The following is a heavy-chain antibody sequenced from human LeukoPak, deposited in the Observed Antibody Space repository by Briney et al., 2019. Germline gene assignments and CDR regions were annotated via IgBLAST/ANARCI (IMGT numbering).Heavy chain of an antibody. Sequence: SETLSLTCSVSGGSINNYWWNWIRQPPGKGLVWIGYIYYSGSTSYNPSLKSRLTISVDTSLNQFSLKLNSVTAADTAVYYCARYCSGGDCYSKALDYWGQGILVTVSS. V-gene: IGHV4-59*01. CDR2: IYYSGST. CDR3: ARYCSGGDCYSKALDY. J-gene: IGHJ4*02. CDR1: GGSINNYW. D-gene: IGHD2-15*01.